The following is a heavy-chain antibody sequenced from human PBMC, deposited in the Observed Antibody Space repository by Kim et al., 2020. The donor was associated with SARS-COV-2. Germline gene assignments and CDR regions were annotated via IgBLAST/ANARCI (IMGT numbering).Heavy chain of an antibody. CDR1: GYTLSKFN. Sequence: ASVKVSCKASGYTLSKFNINWVRQAPGQGLECMGWINTNTGNPTYAKGFTGRFVFSLDTSVSTAHLQISSLEVEDTAVYYCGRSIVGATDYWGQGTLVTVSS. V-gene: IGHV7-4-1*02. D-gene: IGHD1-26*01. CDR2: INTNTGNP. CDR3: GRSIVGATDY. J-gene: IGHJ4*02.